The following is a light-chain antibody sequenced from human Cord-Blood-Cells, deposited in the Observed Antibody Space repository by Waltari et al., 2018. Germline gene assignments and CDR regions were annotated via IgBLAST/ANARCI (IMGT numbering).Light chain of an antibody. Sequence: DIQMNQSPSSLSASVGDRVTITCRASQSISSYLNWYQQKPGKAPKLLIYAASSLQSGVPSRFSGSGSGTDFTLTISSLQPEDFATYYCQQSYSTPPFGQGTKVEIK. CDR3: QQSYSTPP. J-gene: IGKJ1*01. CDR2: AAS. V-gene: IGKV1-39*01. CDR1: QSISSY.